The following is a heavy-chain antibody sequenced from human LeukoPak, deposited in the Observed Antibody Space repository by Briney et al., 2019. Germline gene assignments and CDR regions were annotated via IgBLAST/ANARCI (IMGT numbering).Heavy chain of an antibody. Sequence: GGSLRLSCAASGFTFSSYGMHWVRQAPGKGLEWVAVIWYDGSNKYYADSVKGRFTISRDNSKNTLYLQMNSLRAEDTAVYYCARGTSYYYGSGTPADMDVWGQGTTVTVSS. J-gene: IGHJ6*02. CDR2: IWYDGSNK. CDR1: GFTFSSYG. V-gene: IGHV3-33*01. CDR3: ARGTSYYYGSGTPADMDV. D-gene: IGHD3-10*01.